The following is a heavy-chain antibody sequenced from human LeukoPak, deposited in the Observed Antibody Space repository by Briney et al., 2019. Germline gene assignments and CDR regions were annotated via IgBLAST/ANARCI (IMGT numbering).Heavy chain of an antibody. CDR3: ARGGGELLPSHY. J-gene: IGHJ4*02. D-gene: IGHD1-26*01. CDR2: INPSSGGT. CDR1: EYTFTGYY. Sequence: ASVKVSCKASEYTFTGYYMHWVRQAPGQGLEWMGWINPSSGGTNYAQKFQGRVTMTRDTSISTAYMELSRLRSDDTAVYYCARGGGELLPSHYWSQGTLVTVSS. V-gene: IGHV1-2*02.